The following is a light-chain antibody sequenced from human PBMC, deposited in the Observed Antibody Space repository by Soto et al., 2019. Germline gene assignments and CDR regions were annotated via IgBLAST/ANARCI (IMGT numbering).Light chain of an antibody. J-gene: IGLJ1*01. V-gene: IGLV2-14*01. CDR2: AVS. CDR3: SSYTSDTSYV. CDR1: SSDVGLYDY. Sequence: QSALTQPASVSGSPGQSITISCTGTSSDVGLYDYVSWYQQHPGKAPQLMIYAVSNRPSGVSNRFSASKSGNTASLFISGLQAEDEADYYCSSYTSDTSYVLGSATKVTV.